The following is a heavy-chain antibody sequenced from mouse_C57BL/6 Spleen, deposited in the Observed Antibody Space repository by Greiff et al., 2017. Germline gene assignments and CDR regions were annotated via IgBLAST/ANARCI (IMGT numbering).Heavy chain of an antibody. CDR2: INPYNGDT. CDR3: GRSYGNYERAMDD. D-gene: IGHD2-1*01. Sequence: VQLQQSGPELVKPGDSVKISCKASGYSFTGYFMNWVMQSHGKSLEWIGRINPYNGDTFYNQKFKGKATLTVDKSSSTAHMELRSLTSEDSAVYYCGRSYGNYERAMDDWGQGTSVTVSS. CDR1: GYSFTGYF. J-gene: IGHJ4*01. V-gene: IGHV1-20*01.